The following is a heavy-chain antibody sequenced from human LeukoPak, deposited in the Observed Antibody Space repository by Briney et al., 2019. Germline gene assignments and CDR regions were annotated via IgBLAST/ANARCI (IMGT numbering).Heavy chain of an antibody. CDR3: ASWYYYDSSGYSDYFDY. CDR2: IYYSGST. J-gene: IGHJ4*02. Sequence: SETLSLTCTVSGGSISSYYWNWIRQPPGKGLEWIGSIYYSGSTYYNPSLKSRVTISVDTSKNQFSLKLSSVTAADTAVYYCASWYYYDSSGYSDYFDYWGQGTLVTVSS. CDR1: GGSISSYY. D-gene: IGHD3-22*01. V-gene: IGHV4-59*04.